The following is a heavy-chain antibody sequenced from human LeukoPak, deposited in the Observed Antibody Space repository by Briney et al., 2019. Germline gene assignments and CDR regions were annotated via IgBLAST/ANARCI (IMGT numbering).Heavy chain of an antibody. CDR2: ISSSSSTI. Sequence: PGGSLRLSCAASGFTFSSYSMNWVRQAPGKGLEWVSYISSSSSTIYYADSVKGRFTISRDNAKNSLYLQMNSLRAEDTAVYYCARDHLHSGYDFVSDYWGQGTLVTVSS. CDR1: GFTFSSYS. V-gene: IGHV3-48*04. CDR3: ARDHLHSGYDFVSDY. D-gene: IGHD5-12*01. J-gene: IGHJ4*02.